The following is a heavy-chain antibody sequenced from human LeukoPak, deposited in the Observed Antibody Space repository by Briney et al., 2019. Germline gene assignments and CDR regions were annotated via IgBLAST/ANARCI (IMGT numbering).Heavy chain of an antibody. CDR2: IYYSGTT. V-gene: IGHV4-39*01. J-gene: IGHJ4*02. D-gene: IGHD3-3*02. CDR3: ARQHFTYFDY. Sequence: WIRQPPGKGLEWMGSIYYSGTTYYNPSLKSRVTISVDTSKNQFSLKLSSVTAADTAVYYCARQHFTYFDYWGQGTLVTVSS.